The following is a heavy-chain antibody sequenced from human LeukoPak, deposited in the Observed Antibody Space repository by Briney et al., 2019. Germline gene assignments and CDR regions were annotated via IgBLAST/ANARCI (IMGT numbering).Heavy chain of an antibody. CDR3: AKALAKGYFDWPNPPDS. CDR2: ISDIGGST. Sequence: TGGSLRLSCAASGFTFSSYAMSWVRQTPEKGLEWVSGISDIGGSTYYAESVKGRFTISRDNSKNTLYVQMDSLRPEDTAVYYCAKALAKGYFDWPNPPDSWGQGTLVTVSS. V-gene: IGHV3-23*01. CDR1: GFTFSSYA. D-gene: IGHD3-9*01. J-gene: IGHJ4*02.